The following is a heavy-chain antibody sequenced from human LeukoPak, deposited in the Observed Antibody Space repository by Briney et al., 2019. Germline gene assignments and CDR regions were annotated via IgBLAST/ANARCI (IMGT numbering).Heavy chain of an antibody. J-gene: IGHJ4*02. Sequence: GGSLRLSCAASGFTFSSYSMNWVRQAPGKGLEWVSSISSSSYIYYADSVKGRFTISRDNAKNSLYLQMNSLRAEDTAVYYCARELQYHGGFDYWGQGTLVTVSS. CDR1: GFTFSSYS. CDR3: ARELQYHGGFDY. D-gene: IGHD4-11*01. CDR2: ISSSSYI. V-gene: IGHV3-21*01.